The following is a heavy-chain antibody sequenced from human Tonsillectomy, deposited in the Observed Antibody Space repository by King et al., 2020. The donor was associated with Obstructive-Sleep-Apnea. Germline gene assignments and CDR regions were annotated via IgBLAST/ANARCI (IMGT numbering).Heavy chain of an antibody. D-gene: IGHD2-15*01. V-gene: IGHV4-59*01. CDR3: ARRPGVSGMMSGYCSGGSCNDAFDI. Sequence: QLQLQESGPGLVKPSETLSLTCTVSGGSISSYYWSWIRQPPGKGLEWIGYIYYSGSTNYNPSLKSRVTISVDTSKNTFSLKLSSVTAADTAVYYCARRPGVSGMMSGYCSGGSCNDAFDIWGQGTMVTVSS. CDR2: IYYSGST. CDR1: GGSISSYY. J-gene: IGHJ3*02.